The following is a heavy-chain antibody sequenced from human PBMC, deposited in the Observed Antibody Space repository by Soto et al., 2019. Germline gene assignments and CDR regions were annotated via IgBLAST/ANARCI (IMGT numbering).Heavy chain of an antibody. V-gene: IGHV1-69*01. CDR1: GGTFSSYA. D-gene: IGHD1-26*01. CDR2: IIPIFGTA. Sequence: QVQLVQSGAEVKKPGSSVKVSCKAAGGTFSSYAISWVRQAPGQGLEWMGGIIPIFGTANYAQNFQGRVTIAEDASTSPADKELSSLRSEGTAVYDCARGKVGATTNDAIDICGQETMVTDYS. CDR3: ARGKVGATTNDAIDI. J-gene: IGHJ3*02.